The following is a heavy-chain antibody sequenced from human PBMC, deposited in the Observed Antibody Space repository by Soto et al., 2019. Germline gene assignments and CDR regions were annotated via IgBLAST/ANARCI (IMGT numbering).Heavy chain of an antibody. V-gene: IGHV2-5*02. CDR3: AHVFVPAAICDS. CDR1: GFSLSTSGVG. J-gene: IGHJ4*02. CDR2: IYWDDDK. Sequence: QITLKESGPTLVKPTQTLTLTCTFSGFSLSTSGVGVGWIRQPPGKALEWLALIYWDDDKRYSPSLKSRLTINKDTTKIQVVLTMTNMDPVDTATYYCAHVFVPAAICDSWGQGTLVTFSS. D-gene: IGHD2-2*01.